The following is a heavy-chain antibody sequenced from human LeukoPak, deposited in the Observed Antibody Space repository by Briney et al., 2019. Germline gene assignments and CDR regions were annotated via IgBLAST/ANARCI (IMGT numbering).Heavy chain of an antibody. CDR1: GYTFTSHD. CDR2: MNPDSGNS. D-gene: IGHD1-1*01. Sequence: ASVKVSCKASGYTFTSHDINWVRQTAGQGLEWMGWMNPDSGNSGFAQKFQGGVTLTRDTSINTAYMELHSLRSDDTAVYYCARGYSPTLKTTGNDFWGQGTLVTVSS. CDR3: ARGYSPTLKTTGNDF. J-gene: IGHJ4*02. V-gene: IGHV1-8*01.